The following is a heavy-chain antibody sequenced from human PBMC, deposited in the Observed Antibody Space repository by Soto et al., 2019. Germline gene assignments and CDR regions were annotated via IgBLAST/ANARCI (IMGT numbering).Heavy chain of an antibody. V-gene: IGHV5-51*01. D-gene: IGHD4-17*01. CDR1: GYNFHTYW. CDR2: IYPHDSDT. Sequence: EEQLVQSGAEVKKPGESLQISCKGSGYNFHTYWIAWVRQMPGKGLEWMGFIYPHDSDTRYSPSFRGQVTISADKSVNTAFLQWTSLKASDTGIYYCARPTDYHYGMQLWGQGTTVTVSS. CDR3: ARPTDYHYGMQL. J-gene: IGHJ6*02.